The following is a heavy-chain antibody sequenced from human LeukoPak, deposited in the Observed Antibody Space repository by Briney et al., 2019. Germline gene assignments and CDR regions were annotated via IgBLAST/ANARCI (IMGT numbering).Heavy chain of an antibody. D-gene: IGHD3-22*01. V-gene: IGHV4-59*08. CDR2: IYYSGST. CDR3: ARLAMPSYYYDSSGYFDY. Sequence: SETLSLTCTVSGGSISSYYWSWIRQPPGKGLEWIGYIYYSGSTNYNPSLKSRVTILVDTSKNQFSLKLSSVTAADTAVYYCARLAMPSYYYDSSGYFDYWGQGTLVTVSS. CDR1: GGSISSYY. J-gene: IGHJ4*02.